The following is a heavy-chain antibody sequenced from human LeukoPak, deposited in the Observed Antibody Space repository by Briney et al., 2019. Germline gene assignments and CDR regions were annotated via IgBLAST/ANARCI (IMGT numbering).Heavy chain of an antibody. CDR2: IYYSGST. D-gene: IGHD3-22*01. V-gene: IGHV4-39*01. J-gene: IGHJ4*02. CDR3: ATRTTMIVVVKY. CDR1: GGSISSSSYY. Sequence: LETLSLTCTVSGGSISSSSYYWGWIRQPPGKGLEWIGSIYYSGSTYYNPSLKSRVTISVDTSKNQFSLKLSSVTAADTAVYYCATRTTMIVVVKYWGQGTLVTVSS.